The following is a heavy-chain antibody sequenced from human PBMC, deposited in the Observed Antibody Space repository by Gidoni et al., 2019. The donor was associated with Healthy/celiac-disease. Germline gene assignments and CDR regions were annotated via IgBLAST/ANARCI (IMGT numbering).Heavy chain of an antibody. CDR1: GFTFSSYA. J-gene: IGHJ4*02. CDR3: ARDLDY. CDR2: ISYYGSNK. Sequence: QVQLVESGGGVVQPGRSLRLSCAASGFTFSSYAMHWVRQGPGKGLEWVAVISYYGSNKYYADSVKGRFTISRDNSKNTLYLQMNSLRAEDTAVYYCARDLDYWGQGTLVTVSS. V-gene: IGHV3-30-3*01.